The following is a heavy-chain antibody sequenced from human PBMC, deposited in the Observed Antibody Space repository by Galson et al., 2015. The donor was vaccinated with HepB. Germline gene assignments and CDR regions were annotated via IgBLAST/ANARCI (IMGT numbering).Heavy chain of an antibody. D-gene: IGHD5-18*01. CDR2: LYTGGNT. CDR3: ARGLHGYSHD. Sequence: SLRLSCAASGFTVSDNYMVWVRQAPGKGLEWVSTLYTGGNTYYADSVKGRFTISRDDFKNTLYLQMNSLRAEDTAVYYCARGLHGYSHDWGQGTLVTVSS. CDR1: GFTVSDNY. J-gene: IGHJ4*02. V-gene: IGHV3-53*01.